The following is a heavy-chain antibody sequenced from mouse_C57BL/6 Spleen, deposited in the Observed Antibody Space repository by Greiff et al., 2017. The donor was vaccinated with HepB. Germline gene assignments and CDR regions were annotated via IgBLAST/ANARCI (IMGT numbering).Heavy chain of an antibody. D-gene: IGHD2-1*01. J-gene: IGHJ4*01. V-gene: IGHV3-8*01. Sequence: EVQLQQSGPGLAKPSQTLSLTCSVTGYSITSDYWNWIRKFPGNKLEYMGYISYSGSTYYNPSLKSRISITRDTSKNQYYLQLNSVTTEYTATYYCARSRRNGIYAMDYWGQGTSVTVSS. CDR2: ISYSGST. CDR1: GYSITSDY. CDR3: ARSRRNGIYAMDY.